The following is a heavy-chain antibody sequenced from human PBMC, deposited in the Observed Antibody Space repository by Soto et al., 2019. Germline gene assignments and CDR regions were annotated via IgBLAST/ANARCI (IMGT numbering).Heavy chain of an antibody. Sequence: ESGGGLVQPGGSLRLSCAASGFTFSSYWMSWVRQAPGKGLEWVANIKQDGSEKYYVDSVKGRFTISRDNAKNSLYLQMNSLRAEDTAVYYCAREGTYYDFWSGYYLGGFTYYFDYWGQGTLVTVSS. CDR3: AREGTYYDFWSGYYLGGFTYYFDY. J-gene: IGHJ4*02. CDR1: GFTFSSYW. CDR2: IKQDGSEK. D-gene: IGHD3-3*01. V-gene: IGHV3-7*01.